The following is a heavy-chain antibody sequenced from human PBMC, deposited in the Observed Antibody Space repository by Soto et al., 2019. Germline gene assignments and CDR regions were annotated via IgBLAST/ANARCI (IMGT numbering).Heavy chain of an antibody. CDR2: IYYSGST. J-gene: IGHJ5*02. CDR3: ARAGNTYYDFWSGYLGFNWFDP. CDR1: GGSISSYY. V-gene: IGHV4-59*01. D-gene: IGHD3-3*01. Sequence: QVQLQESGPGLVKPSETLSLTCTVSGGSISSYYWSWIRQPPGKGLEWIGYIYYSGSTNYNPSLKSRVTISVDTSKNQFSLKLSSVTAADTAVYYCARAGNTYYDFWSGYLGFNWFDPWGQGTLVTVSS.